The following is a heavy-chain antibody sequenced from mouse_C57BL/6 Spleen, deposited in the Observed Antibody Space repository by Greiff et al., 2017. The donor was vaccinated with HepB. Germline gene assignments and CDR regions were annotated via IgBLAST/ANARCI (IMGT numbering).Heavy chain of an antibody. CDR3: AREGTPYYFDY. CDR2: IYPSSGNT. D-gene: IGHD3-3*01. J-gene: IGHJ2*01. Sequence: VQLQQSGAELARPGASVTLSCKASGSPFTSSGISWVKQRTGQGLEWIGEIYPSSGNTSYNAKFKGKATLTADKSSSTAYLELRSLTSEDSAVYFCAREGTPYYFDYWGQGTTLTVSS. CDR1: GSPFTSSG. V-gene: IGHV1-81*01.